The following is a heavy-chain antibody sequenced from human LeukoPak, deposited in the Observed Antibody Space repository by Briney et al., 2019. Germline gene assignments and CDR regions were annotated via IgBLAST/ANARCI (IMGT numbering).Heavy chain of an antibody. J-gene: IGHJ4*02. CDR3: AKSSRPVTAMAFFDY. D-gene: IGHD5-18*01. Sequence: PGGSLRLSCAVSGFTFSSYGMSWVLQAPGKGLEWLSGISGSGTNTNYADSVKGRFTISRDNSKNTVYLQMKSLRAEDTAVYYCAKSSRPVTAMAFFDYWGQGTLVTVSS. V-gene: IGHV3-23*01. CDR1: GFTFSSYG. CDR2: ISGSGTNT.